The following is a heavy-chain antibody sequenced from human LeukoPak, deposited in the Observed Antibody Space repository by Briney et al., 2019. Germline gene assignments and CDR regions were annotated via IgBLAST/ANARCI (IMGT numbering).Heavy chain of an antibody. Sequence: ASVKVSCKASGYTFTSYGISWVRQAPGQGLEWMGWISAYNGNTNYAQKLQGRVTMTTDTSTSTAYMELRSLRSDDTAVYYCARALKSNYVWGSYRLYYFDYWGQGTLVTVSS. CDR3: ARALKSNYVWGSYRLYYFDY. J-gene: IGHJ4*02. CDR2: ISAYNGNT. CDR1: GYTFTSYG. V-gene: IGHV1-18*01. D-gene: IGHD3-16*02.